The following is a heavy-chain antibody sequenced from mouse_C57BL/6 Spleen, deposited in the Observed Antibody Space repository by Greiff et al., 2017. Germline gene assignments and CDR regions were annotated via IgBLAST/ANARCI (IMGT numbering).Heavy chain of an antibody. CDR3: ATGYSPWFAY. CDR1: GYAFSSSW. V-gene: IGHV1-82*01. CDR2: IYPGDGDT. Sequence: QVQLQQSGPELVKPGASVKISCKASGYAFSSSWMNWVKQRPGKGLEWIGRIYPGDGDTNYNGKFKGKATLTADKSSSTAYMQLSSLTSEDSAVYFCATGYSPWFAYWGQGTLVTVSA. J-gene: IGHJ3*01. D-gene: IGHD2-12*01.